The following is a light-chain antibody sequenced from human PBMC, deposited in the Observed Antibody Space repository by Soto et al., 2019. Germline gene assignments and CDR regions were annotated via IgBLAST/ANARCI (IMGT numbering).Light chain of an antibody. Sequence: EIVLTQSPDTLSLSPGESATLSCRASQSVSSSYLAWSQQKPGQAPRLLIYGASSRATSIPDRFSGSGSGTDFTLTISRLEPEDFAVFYCQQYDNSITFGQGTRLEIE. V-gene: IGKV3-20*01. CDR2: GAS. CDR3: QQYDNSIT. CDR1: QSVSSSY. J-gene: IGKJ5*01.